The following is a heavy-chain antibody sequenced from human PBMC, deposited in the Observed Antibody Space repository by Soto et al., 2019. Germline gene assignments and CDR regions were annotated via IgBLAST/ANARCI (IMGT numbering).Heavy chain of an antibody. CDR3: ARGDYDFWSGKGVKWFDP. V-gene: IGHV4-39*01. CDR1: GGSISSSSYY. J-gene: IGHJ5*02. Sequence: SETLSLTCTVSGGSISSSSYYWGWIRQPPGKGLEWIGSIYYIGSTYYNPSLKSRATISVDTSKNQFSLKLSSVTAADTAVYYCARGDYDFWSGKGVKWFDPCGQGTLVPFSS. CDR2: IYYIGST. D-gene: IGHD3-3*01.